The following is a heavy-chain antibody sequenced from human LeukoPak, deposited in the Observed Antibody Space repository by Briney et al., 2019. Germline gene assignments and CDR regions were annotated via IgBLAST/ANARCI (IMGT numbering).Heavy chain of an antibody. CDR3: ARQGAEDYGSGSYGYYFDY. Sequence: PSETLSLTCTVSGGSISSSSYYWGWIRQPPGKGLEWIGSIYYSGSTYYNPSLKSRVTISEDTSKNQFSLKLSSVTAADTAVYYCARQGAEDYGSGSYGYYFDYWGQGTLVTVSS. V-gene: IGHV4-39*01. D-gene: IGHD3-10*01. J-gene: IGHJ4*02. CDR1: GGSISSSSYY. CDR2: IYYSGST.